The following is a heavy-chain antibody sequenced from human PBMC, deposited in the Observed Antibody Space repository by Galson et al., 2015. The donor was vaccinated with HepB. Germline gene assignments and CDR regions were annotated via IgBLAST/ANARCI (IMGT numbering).Heavy chain of an antibody. J-gene: IGHJ4*02. CDR3: ALRGYRRSSFFDY. CDR1: GFIFSIHA. D-gene: IGHD6-6*01. V-gene: IGHV3-23*01. Sequence: SLRLSCAASGFIFSIHAMSWVRQAPGKGLEWVSDISGGGDIAYYADSVKGRFTISRDNSKNTLYLQMNSLGAEDTAVYYCALRGYRRSSFFDYWGQGTLVTASS. CDR2: ISGGGDIA.